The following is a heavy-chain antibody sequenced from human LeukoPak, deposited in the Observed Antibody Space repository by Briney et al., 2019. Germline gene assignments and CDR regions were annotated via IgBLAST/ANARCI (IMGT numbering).Heavy chain of an antibody. CDR3: ARELDTAMVLGDFDY. V-gene: IGHV3-9*01. CDR2: ISWSSGSI. Sequence: PGGSLRLSCAASGFTFDDYGMHWVRQAPGKGLEWVSGISWSSGSIGYAHSVKGRFTISRDNAKNSLYLQMNSLRAEDTAVYYCARELDTAMVLGDFDYWGQGTLVTVSS. J-gene: IGHJ4*02. D-gene: IGHD5-18*01. CDR1: GFTFDDYG.